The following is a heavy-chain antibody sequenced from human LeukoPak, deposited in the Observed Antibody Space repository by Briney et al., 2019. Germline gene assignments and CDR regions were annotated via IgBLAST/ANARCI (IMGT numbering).Heavy chain of an antibody. CDR2: IYTSGST. V-gene: IGHV4-61*02. CDR1: GGSISSGSYY. D-gene: IGHD3-9*01. Sequence: TSETLSLTCTVSGGSISSGSYYWSWIRQPAGKGLEWIGRIYTSGSTNYNPSLKSRVTISVDTSKNQFSLKLSSVTAADTAVYYCATRASDYDTLTGSRIYYMDVWGKGTTVTVSS. J-gene: IGHJ6*03. CDR3: ATRASDYDTLTGSRIYYMDV.